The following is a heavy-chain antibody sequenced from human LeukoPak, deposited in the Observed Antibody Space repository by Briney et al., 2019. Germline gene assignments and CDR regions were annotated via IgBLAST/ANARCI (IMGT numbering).Heavy chain of an antibody. CDR3: ARGLGFFDAFDI. V-gene: IGHV3-48*03. CDR2: ISSSGSTI. Sequence: GGSLRLSCAASGFTFSSYEMNWVRQAPGKGLEWVSYISSSGSTIYYADSVKGRFTISRDNAKNSLYLQMNSLRAEDTAVYYCARGLGFFDAFDIWGQGTMVTVSS. J-gene: IGHJ3*02. D-gene: IGHD3-3*01. CDR1: GFTFSSYE.